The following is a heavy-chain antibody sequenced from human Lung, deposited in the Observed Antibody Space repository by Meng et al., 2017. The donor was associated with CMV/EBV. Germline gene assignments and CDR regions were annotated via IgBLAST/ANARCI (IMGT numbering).Heavy chain of an antibody. Sequence: SXVASPGFTLSGYSMHWVRQAPGKGLEWVALISYDGSTEYYADSVRGRFSISRDNSKKTLYVHMNSLRPEDTGIYYCARDVTTLGYSGMDVWGQGTTVTVSS. CDR1: PGFTLSGYS. CDR2: ISYDGSTE. V-gene: IGHV3-30*04. J-gene: IGHJ6*02. CDR3: ARDVTTLGYSGMDV. D-gene: IGHD4-23*01.